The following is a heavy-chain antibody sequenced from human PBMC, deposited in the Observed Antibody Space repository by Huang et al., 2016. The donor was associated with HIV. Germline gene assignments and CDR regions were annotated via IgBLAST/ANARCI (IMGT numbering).Heavy chain of an antibody. J-gene: IGHJ4*02. D-gene: IGHD3-16*01. CDR3: ARSRYYDVSNYPEF. CDR1: GFTFRTYT. Sequence: EVKLVESGGGPVKPGGSLTLSCAVRGFTFRTYTMIWVRQTPGKALEWVPSISSDGSKLNYRDSVRGRFNISRDNARDLLYLQMTGLRVEDTALYYCARSRYYDVSNYPEFWGQGARVTVSP. CDR2: ISSDGSKL. V-gene: IGHV3-21*04.